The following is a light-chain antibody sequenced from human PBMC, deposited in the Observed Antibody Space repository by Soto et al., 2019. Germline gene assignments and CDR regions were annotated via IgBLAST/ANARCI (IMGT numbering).Light chain of an antibody. J-gene: IGKJ1*01. CDR1: QSVSNNY. V-gene: IGKV3-20*01. CDR3: KQYGSSGT. CDR2: GAS. Sequence: VLTQSPGTLSLSPGESATLSCRASQSVSNNYLAWYQQKPGQAPRLLIYGASNRATGIPDRFSGSGSGTDFTLTIRRLEPEDFAVYYCKQYGSSGTCGQGTKGDIK.